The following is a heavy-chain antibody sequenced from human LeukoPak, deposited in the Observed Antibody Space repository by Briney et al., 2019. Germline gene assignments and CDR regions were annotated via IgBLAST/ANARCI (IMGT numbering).Heavy chain of an antibody. CDR1: GGSFSGYY. Sequence: SETLSLTCAVYGGSFSGYYWSWIRQPPGKGLEWIGSIYYSGSTYYNPSLKSRVTISVDTSKNQFSLKLSSVTAADTAVYYCARDSHYGPEPGSFDYWGQGTLVTVSS. CDR2: IYYSGST. D-gene: IGHD3-10*01. CDR3: ARDSHYGPEPGSFDY. J-gene: IGHJ4*02. V-gene: IGHV4-34*01.